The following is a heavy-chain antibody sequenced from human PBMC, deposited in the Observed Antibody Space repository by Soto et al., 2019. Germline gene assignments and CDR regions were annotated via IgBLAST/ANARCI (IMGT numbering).Heavy chain of an antibody. CDR3: ARGGYCGGGSCDTSQYYYGMDV. Sequence: PSETLSLTCNVSGGSITPYYWSWVRQAPGRGLEWIGYIYYRGYRDYNPSLESRVTISVDTSKNQFSLKLTSVTAADTAVYYCARGGYCGGGSCDTSQYYYGMDVWGQGTTVTVS. J-gene: IGHJ6*02. CDR1: GGSITPYY. V-gene: IGHV4-59*01. D-gene: IGHD2-15*01. CDR2: IYYRGYR.